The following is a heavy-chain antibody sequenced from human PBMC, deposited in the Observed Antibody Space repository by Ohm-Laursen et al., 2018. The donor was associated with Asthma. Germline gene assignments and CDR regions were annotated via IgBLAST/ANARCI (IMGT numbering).Heavy chain of an antibody. CDR3: ARDYSSGWYTFDY. Sequence: SLRLSCAASGFIFDDYAMHWVRQVPGKGLEWVSGISWNSGGIGYADSVKGRFTISRDNSKNTLYLQMNSLRAEDTAVYYCARDYSSGWYTFDYWGQGTLVTVSS. CDR1: GFIFDDYA. CDR2: ISWNSGGI. D-gene: IGHD6-19*01. V-gene: IGHV3-9*01. J-gene: IGHJ4*02.